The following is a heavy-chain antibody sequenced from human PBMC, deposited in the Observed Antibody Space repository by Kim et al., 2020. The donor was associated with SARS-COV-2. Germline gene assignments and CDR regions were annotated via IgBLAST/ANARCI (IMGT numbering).Heavy chain of an antibody. CDR1: GGSISSYY. J-gene: IGHJ6*03. D-gene: IGHD2-21*02. V-gene: IGHV4-59*01. CDR2: IYYSGST. CDR3: ARDGGWMVTHYYYYMDV. Sequence: SETLSLTCTVSGGSISSYYWSWIRQPPGKGLEWIGYIYYSGSTNYNPSLKSRVTISVDTSKNQFSLKLSSVTAADTAVYYCARDGGWMVTHYYYYMDVWGKGTTVTVSS.